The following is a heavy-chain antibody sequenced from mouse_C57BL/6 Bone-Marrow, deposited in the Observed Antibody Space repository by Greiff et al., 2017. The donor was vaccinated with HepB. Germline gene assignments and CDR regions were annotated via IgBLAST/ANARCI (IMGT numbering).Heavy chain of an antibody. D-gene: IGHD1-2*01. Sequence: LVESGAELVRPGASVTLSCKASGYTFTDYEMHWVKQTPVHGLEWIGAIDPETGGTAYNQKFKGKAILTADKSSSTAYMELRSLTSEDSAVYYCTRGLLRQGFAYWGQGTLVTVSA. CDR3: TRGLLRQGFAY. J-gene: IGHJ3*01. V-gene: IGHV1-15*01. CDR2: IDPETGGT. CDR1: GYTFTDYE.